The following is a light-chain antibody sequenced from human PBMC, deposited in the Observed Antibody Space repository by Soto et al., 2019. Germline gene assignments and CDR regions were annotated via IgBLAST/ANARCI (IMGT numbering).Light chain of an antibody. CDR1: QSVSSSY. CDR2: SAS. V-gene: IGKV3D-20*02. Sequence: IVFTQFPATLTLSLGERATLSCRASQSVSSSYLAWYQQKPGQAPRLLIYSASRRATGIPDRFTGGGAGTGFTLTISSLEPEDFAVYFCHQRNKFGQGTRLEIK. J-gene: IGKJ5*01. CDR3: HQRNK.